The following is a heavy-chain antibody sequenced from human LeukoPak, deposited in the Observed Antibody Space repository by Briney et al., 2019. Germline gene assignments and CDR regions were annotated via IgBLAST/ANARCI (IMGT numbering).Heavy chain of an antibody. CDR3: VRDGYNQNRFDY. CDR2: IKEDGSLT. CDR1: GFTFSNYW. J-gene: IGHJ4*02. V-gene: IGHV3-7*03. Sequence: GGSLRLSCGASGFTFSNYWMSWVRQAPGKGLEWVANIKEDGSLTYYLDSVRGRFSISRDNTKKSLYLQMNSLRVEDTAVYFCVRDGYNQNRFDYWGQGTLITVSS. D-gene: IGHD5-24*01.